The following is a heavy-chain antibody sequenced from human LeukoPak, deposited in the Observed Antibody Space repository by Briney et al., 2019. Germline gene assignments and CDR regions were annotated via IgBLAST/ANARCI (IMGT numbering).Heavy chain of an antibody. Sequence: PSETLSLTCAVYGGSFSGYYWSWIRQPPGKGLEWIGEINHSGSTNYNPSLKSRVTISVDTSKNQFSLKLNSVTAADTAVYYCARGFGSSLDYWGQGTLVTVSS. CDR2: INHSGST. CDR3: ARGFGSSLDY. V-gene: IGHV4-34*01. J-gene: IGHJ4*02. D-gene: IGHD6-6*01. CDR1: GGSFSGYY.